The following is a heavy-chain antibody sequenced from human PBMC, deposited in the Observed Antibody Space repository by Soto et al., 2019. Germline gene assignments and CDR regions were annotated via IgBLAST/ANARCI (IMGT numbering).Heavy chain of an antibody. J-gene: IGHJ4*02. V-gene: IGHV4-61*03. Sequence: WTWLRQPPGKGLEWIGCITYSGDTHYNPSLRSRVFISGDTSKNHFSLKVNSVTAADTAVYYCARYHNFWSGYYADYWGQGTLVTVSS. D-gene: IGHD3-3*01. CDR2: ITYSGDT. CDR3: ARYHNFWSGYYADY.